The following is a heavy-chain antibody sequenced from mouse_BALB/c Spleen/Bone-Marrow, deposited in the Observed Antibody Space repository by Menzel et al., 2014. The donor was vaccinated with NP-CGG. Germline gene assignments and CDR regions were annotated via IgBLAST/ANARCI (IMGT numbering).Heavy chain of an antibody. D-gene: IGHD2-4*01. CDR3: ARREDYDLDY. J-gene: IGHJ2*01. CDR1: GYAFTNYL. V-gene: IGHV1-54*01. Sequence: VKLVESGAGLVRPGTSVKVSCKASGYAFTNYLIEWVKQRPGQGLEWIGVINPGSGGTNYNEKFKGKATLTADKSSSTAYMQLSSLTSDDSAVYFCARREDYDLDYWGQGTTLTVSS. CDR2: INPGSGGT.